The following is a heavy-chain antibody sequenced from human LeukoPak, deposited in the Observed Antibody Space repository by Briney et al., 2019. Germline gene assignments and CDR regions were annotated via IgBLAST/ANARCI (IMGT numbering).Heavy chain of an antibody. CDR3: AREGLGELTLDY. J-gene: IGHJ4*02. CDR2: ISTYNGDT. D-gene: IGHD3-16*01. V-gene: IGHV1-18*01. CDR1: GYTFTSYG. Sequence: GASVKASCKASGYTFTSYGISWVRQAPGQGLEWMGWISTYNGDTNYAQKLQGRVTMTTDTSTNTAYMELRSLRSDDTAVYYCAREGLGELTLDYWGQGTLVTVSS.